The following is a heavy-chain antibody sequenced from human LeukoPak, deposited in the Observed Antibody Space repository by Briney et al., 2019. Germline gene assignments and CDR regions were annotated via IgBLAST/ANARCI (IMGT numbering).Heavy chain of an antibody. CDR1: GGSISSYY. J-gene: IGHJ4*02. V-gene: IGHV4-59*01. Sequence: SETLSLTCTVSGGSISSYYWSWIRQPPGKGLEWIGYIYYSGSTNYNPSLKSRVTISVDTSKNQFSLKLSSVTAADTAVYYCARDHYYGSGSYYNGYFDYWGQGTLVTVSS. CDR3: ARDHYYGSGSYYNGYFDY. CDR2: IYYSGST. D-gene: IGHD3-10*01.